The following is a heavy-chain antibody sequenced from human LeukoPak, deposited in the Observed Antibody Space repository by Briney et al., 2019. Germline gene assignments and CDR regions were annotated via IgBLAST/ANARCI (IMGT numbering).Heavy chain of an antibody. D-gene: IGHD3-22*01. CDR2: IYTSGST. Sequence: SETLSLTCTVSGGSISSYYWSWIRQPAGKGLEWIGRIYTSGSTNYNPSLKSRVTISVDTSKNQFSLKLSSVTAADTAVYYCARDPSDSSGYYYVEDAFDIWGQGTMVTVSS. CDR1: GGSISSYY. CDR3: ARDPSDSSGYYYVEDAFDI. V-gene: IGHV4-4*07. J-gene: IGHJ3*02.